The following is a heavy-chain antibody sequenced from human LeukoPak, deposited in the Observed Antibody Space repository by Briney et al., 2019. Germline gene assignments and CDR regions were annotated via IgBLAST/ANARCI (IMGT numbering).Heavy chain of an antibody. V-gene: IGHV3-48*01. CDR3: ARAGSYYDILTGQNWFDP. D-gene: IGHD3-9*01. Sequence: PGGSLRLSCAASGFSFSHYSMNWVRQAPGKGLEWVSYISSSSSTVYYADSVKGRFTISRDNAKSSLYLQMNSLRTEDTAVYYCARAGSYYDILTGQNWFDPWGQGTLVTVSS. J-gene: IGHJ5*02. CDR2: ISSSSSTV. CDR1: GFSFSHYS.